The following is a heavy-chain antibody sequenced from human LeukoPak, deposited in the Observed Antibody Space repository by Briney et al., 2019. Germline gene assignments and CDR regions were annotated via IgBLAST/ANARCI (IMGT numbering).Heavy chain of an antibody. CDR1: GGSFSGYY. V-gene: IGHV4-34*01. D-gene: IGHD4-23*01. Sequence: SETLSLTCAVYGGSFSGYYWSWIRQPPGKGLEWIGEINHSGSTSYNPSLKSRVTISVDTSKNQFSLKLSSVTAADTAVYYCASMRGQGDSRNINSFSDYWGQGTLVTVSS. J-gene: IGHJ4*02. CDR2: INHSGST. CDR3: ASMRGQGDSRNINSFSDY.